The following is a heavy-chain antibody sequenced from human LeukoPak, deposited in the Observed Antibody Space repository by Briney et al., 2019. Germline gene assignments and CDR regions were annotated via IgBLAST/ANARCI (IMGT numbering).Heavy chain of an antibody. Sequence: GGSLRLSCAASGFTVSSNYMTWVRQAPGKGLEWVSIIYGGGVTYYADSVRGRFTISRDNSQNALYLQMNSLRAEDTAVYYCARDSARYYYFAMDVWGQGTTVTVSS. J-gene: IGHJ6*02. CDR1: GFTVSSNY. CDR3: ARDSARYYYFAMDV. D-gene: IGHD3-10*01. CDR2: IYGGGVT. V-gene: IGHV3-66*01.